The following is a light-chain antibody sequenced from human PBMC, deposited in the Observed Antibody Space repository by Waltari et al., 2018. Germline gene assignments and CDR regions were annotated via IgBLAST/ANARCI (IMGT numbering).Light chain of an antibody. CDR2: GAS. CDR3: QHYVRLPAT. Sequence: EIVLTQSPGSLSSSPGARVTLSCRASQSVSRALAWYQQKPGQAPRLLIFGASNRATGIPDRFSGSGSETDFSLTISRLGPEDFAVYYCQHYVRLPATFGRGTKVEIK. V-gene: IGKV3-20*01. J-gene: IGKJ1*01. CDR1: QSVSRA.